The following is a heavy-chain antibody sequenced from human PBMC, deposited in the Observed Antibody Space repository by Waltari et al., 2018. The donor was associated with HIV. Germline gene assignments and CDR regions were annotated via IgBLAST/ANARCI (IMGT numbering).Heavy chain of an antibody. D-gene: IGHD3-16*01. V-gene: IGHV3-74*01. CDR2: INSDGSST. J-gene: IGHJ4*02. CDR1: GFTCSSYW. Sequence: EVQLVESGGGLVQPGGSLRLSCAASGFTCSSYWMHWVRQAPGKGLVWVSRINSDGSSTSYADSVKGRFTISRDNAKNTLYLQMNSLRAEDTAVYYCARGMITFGGVTPSDYWGQGTLVTVSS. CDR3: ARGMITFGGVTPSDY.